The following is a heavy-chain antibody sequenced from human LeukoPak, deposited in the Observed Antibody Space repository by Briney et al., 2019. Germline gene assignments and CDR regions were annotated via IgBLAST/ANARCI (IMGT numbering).Heavy chain of an antibody. Sequence: ASVKVSCKVSGYTLTELSMHWVRQAPGKGLEWMGGFDPEDGETIYAQKFQGRVTMTEDTSTDTAYMELSSLRSEDTAVYYCANSGYCSGGSCYSVADYWGQGTLVTVSS. CDR1: GYTLTELS. V-gene: IGHV1-24*01. CDR2: FDPEDGET. D-gene: IGHD2-15*01. J-gene: IGHJ4*02. CDR3: ANSGYCSGGSCYSVADY.